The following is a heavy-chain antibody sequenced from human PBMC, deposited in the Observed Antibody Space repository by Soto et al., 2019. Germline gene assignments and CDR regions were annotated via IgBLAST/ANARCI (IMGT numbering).Heavy chain of an antibody. CDR3: ASSRRRYGDYYDAFDT. V-gene: IGHV3-48*01. CDR1: GSGFSSYN. J-gene: IGHJ3*02. CDR2: ISGSTVTK. D-gene: IGHD2-21*02. Sequence: EVQLVESGGGLVQPGGSLKLSCAASGSGFSSYNMNWVRQAPGKGLEWLSYISGSTVTKYYAESVKGRFTISRDNAKNTLYLQMSSLRAEDTAVYFCASSRRRYGDYYDAFDTWGQGTWVTVSS.